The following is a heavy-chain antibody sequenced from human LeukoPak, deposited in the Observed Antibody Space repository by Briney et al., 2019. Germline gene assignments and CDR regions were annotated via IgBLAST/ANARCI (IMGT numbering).Heavy chain of an antibody. Sequence: ASVKVSCKASGGTFSSYAISWVRQAPGQGLEWVGGIIPIFGTANYAQKFQGRVTIPADESTSTAYMELSSLRSEDTAVYYCARPEERAYYYYGMDVWGQGTTVTVSS. CDR3: ARPEERAYYYYGMDV. CDR1: GGTFSSYA. D-gene: IGHD5-24*01. V-gene: IGHV1-69*13. CDR2: IIPIFGTA. J-gene: IGHJ6*02.